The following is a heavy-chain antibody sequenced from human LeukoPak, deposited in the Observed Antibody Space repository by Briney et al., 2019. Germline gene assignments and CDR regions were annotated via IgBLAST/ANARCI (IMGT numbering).Heavy chain of an antibody. Sequence: GGSLRLSCAASGFTVSSNYMSWVRQAPGKGLEWVSVIYSGGSTYYADSVKGRFTISRDNSKNTLYLQMNSLRAEDTAVYYCAKDLRYCSGGSCHEAFFDYWGQGTLVTVSS. D-gene: IGHD2-15*01. CDR1: GFTVSSNY. J-gene: IGHJ4*02. CDR3: AKDLRYCSGGSCHEAFFDY. V-gene: IGHV3-53*01. CDR2: IYSGGST.